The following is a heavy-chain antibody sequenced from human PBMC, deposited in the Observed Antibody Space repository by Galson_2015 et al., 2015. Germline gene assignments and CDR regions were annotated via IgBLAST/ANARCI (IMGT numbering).Heavy chain of an antibody. CDR2: IYSGGST. J-gene: IGHJ4*02. V-gene: IGHV3-53*01. Sequence: SLRLSCAVSGFTVSSNYMNWVRQAPGKGLEWVSVIYSGGSTYYADSVKGRFTISRDNSKNTLYLQMNSLRAEDTAVYYCASVEMATSTFDYRGQGTLVTVSS. CDR3: ASVEMATSTFDY. CDR1: GFTVSSNY. D-gene: IGHD5-24*01.